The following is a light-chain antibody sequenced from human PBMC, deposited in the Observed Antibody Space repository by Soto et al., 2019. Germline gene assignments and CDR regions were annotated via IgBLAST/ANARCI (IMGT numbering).Light chain of an antibody. V-gene: IGLV2-14*01. CDR3: SSYTSSSTPVV. CDR2: DVS. Sequence: QSALTQPASVSGSPGQSITISCTGTSSDVGGYNYVSWYQQHPGKAPKLMIYDVSNRPSGVSNRFSGSKSGNTASLTISGLQAEDEADYYCSSYTSSSTPVVFRRGTKVTVL. CDR1: SSDVGGYNY. J-gene: IGLJ2*01.